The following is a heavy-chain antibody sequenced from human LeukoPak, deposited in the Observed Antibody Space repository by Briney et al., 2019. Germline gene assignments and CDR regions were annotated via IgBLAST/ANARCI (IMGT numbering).Heavy chain of an antibody. V-gene: IGHV3-48*01. D-gene: IGHD3-22*01. J-gene: IGHJ1*01. Sequence: AGGSLRLSCAASGFTFSSYSMNWVRQAPGKGLEWISFVSNGYTIHYADSVKGRFTISRDNAKNSVHLQMNSLRTEDTAVYYGASSGNYRFHHWGQGTLVTVSS. CDR2: VSNGYTI. CDR1: GFTFSSYS. CDR3: ASSGNYRFHH.